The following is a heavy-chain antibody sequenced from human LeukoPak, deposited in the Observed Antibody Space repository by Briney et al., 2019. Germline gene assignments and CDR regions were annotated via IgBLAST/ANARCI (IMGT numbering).Heavy chain of an antibody. Sequence: GRSLRLSCAASGFTFSDYYMSWIRQAPGKGLEWISYITSGGTIYYADSVKGRFTISRDNAKNSLYLQMNSLRAEDTAVYYCARDHYDSSGYYWPFDYWGQGTLVTVSS. CDR2: ITSGGTI. V-gene: IGHV3-11*01. J-gene: IGHJ4*02. CDR3: ARDHYDSSGYYWPFDY. CDR1: GFTFSDYY. D-gene: IGHD3-22*01.